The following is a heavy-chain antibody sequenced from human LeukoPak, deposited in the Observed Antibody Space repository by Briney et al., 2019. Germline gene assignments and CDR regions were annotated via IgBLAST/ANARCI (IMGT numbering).Heavy chain of an antibody. CDR1: GFTFSAYA. CDR2: ISGSGGST. V-gene: IGHV3-23*01. J-gene: IGHJ3*02. CDR3: ANLPPGDAFDI. Sequence: GGSLRLSCAVSGFTFSAYAMSWVRQAPGKGLEWVSAISGSGGSTYYADSVKGRFTISRDNSKNTLYLQMNSPRAEDTAVYYCANLPPGDAFDIWGQGTMVTVSS.